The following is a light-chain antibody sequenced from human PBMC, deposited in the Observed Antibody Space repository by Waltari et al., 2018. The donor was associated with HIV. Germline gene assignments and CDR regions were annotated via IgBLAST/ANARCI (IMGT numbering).Light chain of an antibody. CDR3: QQRVNWPIT. V-gene: IGKV1-12*01. CDR2: GAS. J-gene: IGKJ5*01. CDR1: QGIANW. Sequence: DIQMTQFPSSVSASVGDRVTMTCRATQGIANWVAWYQQKPGKAPKLLIHGASILQEGVPSRFSGSGSGTIFTLTISSLEPGDFGVYYCQQRVNWPITFGQGTRLEIK.